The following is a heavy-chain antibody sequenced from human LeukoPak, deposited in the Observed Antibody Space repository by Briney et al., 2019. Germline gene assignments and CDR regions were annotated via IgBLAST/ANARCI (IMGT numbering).Heavy chain of an antibody. Sequence: GESLKISCKASEYSFSNSWIGWVRQMPGKGLEWMGFIYPGDSTTRYSPSFQGQVTISADRSISTAYLQWSSLKASDTAMYYCARRYYHSTEFDPWGQGTLVTASS. CDR2: IYPGDSTT. D-gene: IGHD2/OR15-2a*01. V-gene: IGHV5-51*03. CDR1: EYSFSNSW. J-gene: IGHJ5*02. CDR3: ARRYYHSTEFDP.